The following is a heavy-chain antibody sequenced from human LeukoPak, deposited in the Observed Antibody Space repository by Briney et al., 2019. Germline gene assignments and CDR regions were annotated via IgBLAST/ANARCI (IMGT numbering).Heavy chain of an antibody. J-gene: IGHJ4*02. D-gene: IGHD2-15*01. CDR2: ISGSDFST. CDR3: ANYDLRGGLLDY. V-gene: IGHV3-23*01. CDR1: GFTFSSYA. Sequence: PGGSLRLSCAASGFTFSSYAMTWVRQAPGKGLEWVSSISGSDFSTYYADSVKGRFTISRDNSKNMLYLQMNSLRAEDTAVYYCANYDLRGGLLDYWGQGTLVTVSS.